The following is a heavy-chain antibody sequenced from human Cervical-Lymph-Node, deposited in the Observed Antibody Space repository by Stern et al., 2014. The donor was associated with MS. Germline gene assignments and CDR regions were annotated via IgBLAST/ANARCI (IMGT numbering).Heavy chain of an antibody. D-gene: IGHD6-19*01. CDR2: LNSDGSNT. Sequence: EVHLVESGGGLVQPGGSLRLSCAASGFTFSNYWMHWVREVPGKGLVWVSRLNSDGSNTNYADSVKGRFTISRDNDKNTLWLQMNSLRAEDTAVYYCARDHSTGWYFFDFWGQGTLVTVSS. CDR1: GFTFSNYW. J-gene: IGHJ4*02. CDR3: ARDHSTGWYFFDF. V-gene: IGHV3-74*01.